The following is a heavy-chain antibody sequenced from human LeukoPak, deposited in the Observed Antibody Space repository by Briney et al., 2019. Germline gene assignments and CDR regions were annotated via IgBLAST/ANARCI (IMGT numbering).Heavy chain of an antibody. J-gene: IGHJ4*02. D-gene: IGHD6-19*01. V-gene: IGHV1-69*04. CDR3: ARDTKYSSGQGTGFDY. Sequence: ASVKVSCKASGGTFSSYAISWVRQAPGQGLEWMGRIIPILGIANYAQKFQGRVTITADKSTSTAYMELSSLRSEDTGVYYCARDTKYSSGQGTGFDYWGQGTLVTVSS. CDR1: GGTFSSYA. CDR2: IIPILGIA.